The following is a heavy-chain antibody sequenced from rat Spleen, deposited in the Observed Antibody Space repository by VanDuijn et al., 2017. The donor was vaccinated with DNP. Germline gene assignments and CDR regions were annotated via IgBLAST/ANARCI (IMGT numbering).Heavy chain of an antibody. Sequence: EVQLVESGGGLVQPGRSLKLSCAASGFTFSDYYMAWVRQAPTKGLEWVAYISYDGGSTYYGDSVKGRFTISRDNAKSTLYLQMNSLKSEDTATYYCATFEGRDAWGQGTSVTVSS. CDR2: ISYDGGST. J-gene: IGHJ4*01. V-gene: IGHV5-20*01. CDR3: ATFEGRDA. D-gene: IGHD1-11*01. CDR1: GFTFSDYY.